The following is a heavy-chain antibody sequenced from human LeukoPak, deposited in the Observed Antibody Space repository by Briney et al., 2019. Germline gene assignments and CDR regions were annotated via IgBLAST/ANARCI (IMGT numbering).Heavy chain of an antibody. CDR3: APSRGLDMIFND. J-gene: IGHJ4*02. Sequence: GGSLRLSCAASGFTFSSYAMTWVRQVPGKGLEWVSSIGGSGDIIYYADSVKGRFTISRDNSKNTLHVQMNSLRAEDTAVYYCAPSRGLDMIFNDWGQGTLVTVSS. D-gene: IGHD2-2*03. CDR2: IGGSGDII. V-gene: IGHV3-23*01. CDR1: GFTFSSYA.